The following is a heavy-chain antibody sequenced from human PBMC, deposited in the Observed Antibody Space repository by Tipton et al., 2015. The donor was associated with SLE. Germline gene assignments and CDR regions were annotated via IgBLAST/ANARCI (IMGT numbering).Heavy chain of an antibody. CDR3: AREGGSSSRAGYFDS. Sequence: TLSLTCTVSGGSISKSSHYWGWIRQPPGKGLEWIGSVYFSGVTYYNPSLKSRVSILVDTSKNQFSLKLTSVTAAETAMYYCAREGGSSSRAGYFDSWGQGTLVTVSS. J-gene: IGHJ4*02. CDR1: GGSISKSSHY. V-gene: IGHV4-39*07. D-gene: IGHD6-6*01. CDR2: VYFSGVT.